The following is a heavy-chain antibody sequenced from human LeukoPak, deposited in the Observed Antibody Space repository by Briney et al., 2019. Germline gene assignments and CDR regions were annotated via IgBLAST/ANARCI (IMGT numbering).Heavy chain of an antibody. CDR3: ARRSRVLGFILPSPRFDY. D-gene: IGHD3-10*01. CDR1: GYTFTGYY. V-gene: IGHV1-2*04. CDR2: INPNSGGT. J-gene: IGHJ4*02. Sequence: ASVKVSCKASGYTFTGYYMHWVRQAPGQGLEWMGWINPNSGGTNYAQKFQGWVTMTRDTSISTAYMELSRLRSDDTAVYYCARRSRVLGFILPSPRFDYWGQGTLVTVSS.